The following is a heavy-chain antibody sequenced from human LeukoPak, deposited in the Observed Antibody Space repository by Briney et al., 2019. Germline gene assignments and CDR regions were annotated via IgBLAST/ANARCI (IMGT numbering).Heavy chain of an antibody. V-gene: IGHV4-38-2*02. Sequence: SETLSLTCTVAYDSISSYYWSWIRQPPGKGLEWIGSIYHSGSTYYNPSLKSRVTISIDTSKNQFSLKLSSVTAADTAVYYCARDRRYYYDSSGYSYWYFDLWGRGTLVTVSS. CDR3: ARDRRYYYDSSGYSYWYFDL. D-gene: IGHD3-22*01. J-gene: IGHJ2*01. CDR1: YDSISSYY. CDR2: IYHSGST.